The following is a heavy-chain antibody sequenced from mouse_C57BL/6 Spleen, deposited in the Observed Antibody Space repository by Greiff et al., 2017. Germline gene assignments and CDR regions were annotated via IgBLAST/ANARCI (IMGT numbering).Heavy chain of an antibody. CDR2: ISDGGSYT. CDR3: ARDYYGSSFAY. V-gene: IGHV5-4*01. CDR1: GFTFSSYA. J-gene: IGHJ3*01. D-gene: IGHD1-1*01. Sequence: EVKLMESGGGLVKPGGSLKLSCAASGFTFSSYAMSWVRQTPEKRLEWVATISDGGSYTYYPDNVKGRFTISRDNAKNNLYLQMSHLKSEDTAMYYCARDYYGSSFAYWGQGTLVTVSA.